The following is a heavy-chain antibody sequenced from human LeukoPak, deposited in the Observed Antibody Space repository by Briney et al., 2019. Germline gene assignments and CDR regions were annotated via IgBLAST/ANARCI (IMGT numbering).Heavy chain of an antibody. D-gene: IGHD6-6*01. Sequence: GGSLRLSCAASGFTFSNYRMNWVRQAPGKGPEWVSSISSSSSYIYYADSVKGRFTISRDNAKNSLSLQMNSLRAEDSAVYYCAKGTVAGRQRAPPKEWFDPWGQGTLVTVSS. CDR3: AKGTVAGRQRAPPKEWFDP. J-gene: IGHJ5*02. CDR2: ISSSSSYI. CDR1: GFTFSNYR. V-gene: IGHV3-21*01.